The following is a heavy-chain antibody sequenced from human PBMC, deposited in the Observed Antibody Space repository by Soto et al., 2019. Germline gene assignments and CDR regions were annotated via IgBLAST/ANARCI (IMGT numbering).Heavy chain of an antibody. CDR2: IWYDGSNK. J-gene: IGHJ4*02. CDR3: ARERHYDILTGPFDY. V-gene: IGHV3-33*01. D-gene: IGHD3-9*01. CDR1: GFTFSSYG. Sequence: GGSLRLSCAASGFTFSSYGMHWVRQAPGKGLEWVAVIWYDGSNKYYADSVKGRFTISRDNSKNTLYLQMNSLRAEDTAVYYCARERHYDILTGPFDYWGQGTLVTVS.